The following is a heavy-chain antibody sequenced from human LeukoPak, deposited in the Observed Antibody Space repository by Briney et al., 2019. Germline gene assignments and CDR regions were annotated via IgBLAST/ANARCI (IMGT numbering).Heavy chain of an antibody. CDR2: ISSSSSYI. V-gene: IGHV3-21*01. J-gene: IGHJ4*02. CDR3: ARGSSSCFDY. CDR1: RFTFSSYS. D-gene: IGHD2-2*01. Sequence: GGSLRLSCAASRFTFSSYSMSWVRQAPGKGLEWVSSISSSSSYIYYADSVKGRFTISRDNAKNSLYLQMNSPRAEDTAVYYCARGSSSCFDYWGQGTLVTVSS.